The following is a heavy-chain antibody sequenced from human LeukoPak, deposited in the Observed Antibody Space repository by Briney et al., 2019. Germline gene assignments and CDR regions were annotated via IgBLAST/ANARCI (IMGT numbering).Heavy chain of an antibody. J-gene: IGHJ4*02. CDR3: AKGVVYDSSGYFDY. Sequence: GGSLRLSCAASGFSFSGYAMNWVRQAPGKGLEWVSAISGSGGSTYYADSVKGRFTISRDNSKNTLYLQMNSLRAEDTAVYYCAKGVVYDSSGYFDYWGQGTLVTVSS. V-gene: IGHV3-23*01. D-gene: IGHD3-22*01. CDR1: GFSFSGYA. CDR2: ISGSGGST.